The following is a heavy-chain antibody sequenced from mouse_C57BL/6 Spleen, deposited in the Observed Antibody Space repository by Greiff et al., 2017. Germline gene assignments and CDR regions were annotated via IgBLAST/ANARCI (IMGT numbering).Heavy chain of an antibody. Sequence: VQLQQSGAELVKPGASVKLSCKASGYTFTSYWMHWVKQRPGRGLEWIGRIDPNSGGTKYNEKFKSKATLTVDKPSSTAYMQLSSLTSEDSAVYYCARGITTVVDYWYFDVWGTGTTVTVSS. J-gene: IGHJ1*03. V-gene: IGHV1-72*01. D-gene: IGHD1-1*01. CDR1: GYTFTSYW. CDR2: IDPNSGGT. CDR3: ARGITTVVDYWYFDV.